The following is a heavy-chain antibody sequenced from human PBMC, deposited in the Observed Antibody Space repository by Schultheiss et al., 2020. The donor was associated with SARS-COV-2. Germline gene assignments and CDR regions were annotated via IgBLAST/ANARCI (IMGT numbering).Heavy chain of an antibody. V-gene: IGHV4-59*01. Sequence: SQTLSLTCTVSGGSIETYNWCWIRQPPGRGLEWIGATYYTGITNLNPALRSRVTLSLDTSKRHTYLRLTSVTAADTAVYYCARDPRRGMDVWGQGTTVTVSS. CDR1: GGSIETYN. CDR3: ARDPRRGMDV. J-gene: IGHJ6*02. CDR2: TYYTGIT.